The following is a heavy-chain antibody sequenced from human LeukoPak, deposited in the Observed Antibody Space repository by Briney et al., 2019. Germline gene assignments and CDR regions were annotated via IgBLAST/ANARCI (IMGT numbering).Heavy chain of an antibody. Sequence: GGSLRLSCAASRFAFTSYAMHWVRQAPGTGLEWVAAIWFDGSNGEYADSVKGRFTISRDNSKNTLYLQMNSLRAEDTAVYYCARGDPYYYYMDVWGKGTTVTVSS. CDR2: IWFDGSNG. CDR3: ARGDPYYYYMDV. J-gene: IGHJ6*03. V-gene: IGHV3-33*01. CDR1: RFAFTSYA.